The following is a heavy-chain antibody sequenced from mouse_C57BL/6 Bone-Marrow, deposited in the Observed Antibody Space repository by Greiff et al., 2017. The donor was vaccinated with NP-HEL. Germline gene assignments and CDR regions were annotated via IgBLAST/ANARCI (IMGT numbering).Heavy chain of an antibody. V-gene: IGHV5-17*01. J-gene: IGHJ3*01. Sequence: EVKLVESGGGLVKPGGSLKLSCAASGFTFSDYGMHWVRQAPEKGLEWVAYISSGSSTIYYADTVKGRFTISRDNAKNTLFLQMTSLRSEDTAMYYCAKGGRGYYDYKFAYWGQGTLVTVSA. CDR3: AKGGRGYYDYKFAY. CDR1: GFTFSDYG. CDR2: ISSGSSTI. D-gene: IGHD2-4*01.